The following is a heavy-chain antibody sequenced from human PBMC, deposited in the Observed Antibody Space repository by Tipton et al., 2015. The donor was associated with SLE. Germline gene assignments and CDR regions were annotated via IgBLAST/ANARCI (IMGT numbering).Heavy chain of an antibody. J-gene: IGHJ3*02. CDR3: ASPPGDVFDI. V-gene: IGHV4-34*01. CDR1: GGSFSGYY. Sequence: TLSLTCAVYGGSFSGYYWSWIRQPPGKGLEWIGEINHSGSTNYNPSLKSRVTISVDTSKNQFSLKLSSVTAADTAVYYCASPPGDVFDIWGQGTMVTVSS. CDR2: INHSGST.